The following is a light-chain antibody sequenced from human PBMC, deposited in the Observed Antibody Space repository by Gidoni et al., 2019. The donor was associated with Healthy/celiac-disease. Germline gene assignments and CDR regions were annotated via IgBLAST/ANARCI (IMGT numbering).Light chain of an antibody. CDR2: AAS. CDR1: KSSSSY. CDR3: QQSYSTPFT. J-gene: IGKJ3*01. Sequence: TLSAAVGDRVTTTCRASKSSSSYLNWYQKKPGKAPKLLIAAASSLKSGVPSRFSGSGSGTDFTLTISRLPAEDFATYYCQQSYSTPFTFGPGTKVDIK. V-gene: IGKV1-39*01.